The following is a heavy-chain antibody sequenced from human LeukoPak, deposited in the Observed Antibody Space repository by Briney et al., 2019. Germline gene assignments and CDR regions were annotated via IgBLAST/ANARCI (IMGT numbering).Heavy chain of an antibody. CDR3: ARGRLAGFGELLGYFDY. CDR1: GFTFSSYA. Sequence: PGGSLRLSCAASGFTFSSYAMSWVRQAPGKGLEWVSAISGSGGSTYYADSVKGRFTISRDNSKNTLYLQMNSLRAGDTAVYYCARGRLAGFGELLGYFDYWGQGTLVTVSS. CDR2: ISGSGGST. J-gene: IGHJ4*02. D-gene: IGHD3-10*01. V-gene: IGHV3-23*01.